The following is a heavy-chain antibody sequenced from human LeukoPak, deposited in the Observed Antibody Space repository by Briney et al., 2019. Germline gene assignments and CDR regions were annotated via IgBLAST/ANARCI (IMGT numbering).Heavy chain of an antibody. V-gene: IGHV7-4-1*02. Sequence: ASVRVSCKASGYSFIAHFLNWVRQAPGQGLEWMGNIDTTTGNPRYAQDFTGRFVFSLDTSVSTAYLQITSLKADDTAAYYCVRGTPTPGMDYWGQGTQVTVSS. CDR3: VRGTPTPGMDY. D-gene: IGHD3-10*01. CDR2: IDTTTGNP. CDR1: GYSFIAHF. J-gene: IGHJ4*02.